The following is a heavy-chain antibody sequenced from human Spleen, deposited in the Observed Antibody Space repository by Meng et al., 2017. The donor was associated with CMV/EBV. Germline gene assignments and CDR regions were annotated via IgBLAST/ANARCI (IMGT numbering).Heavy chain of an antibody. CDR3: AKDVHTGVIDY. J-gene: IGHJ4*02. V-gene: IGHV3-7*01. D-gene: IGHD2-8*01. CDR1: GFTFSSYW. Sequence: GESLKISCAASGFTFSSYWMSWVRQAPGKGLEWVANIKQDGSEKYYVDSVKGRFTISRDNAKNSLYLQMNSLRAEDTAVYYCAKDVHTGVIDYWGQGALVTVSS. CDR2: IKQDGSEK.